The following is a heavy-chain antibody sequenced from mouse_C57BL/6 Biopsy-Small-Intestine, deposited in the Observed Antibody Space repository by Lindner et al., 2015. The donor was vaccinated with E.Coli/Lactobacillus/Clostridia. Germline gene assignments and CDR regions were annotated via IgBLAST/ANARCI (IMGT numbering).Heavy chain of an antibody. CDR1: GYIFSNSW. CDR3: VRYDNFVGWFY. J-gene: IGHJ3*01. D-gene: IGHD2-1*01. CDR2: IYPGDGDT. V-gene: IGHV1-82*01. Sequence: VQLQESGPELVKPGASVKISCRASGYIFSNSWMDWVKQRPGQGLEWIGRIYPGDGDTNYNGKFQGKATLTADKSSSTVYMQLSSLTSEDSAVYFCVRYDNFVGWFYWGQGTLDTVSA.